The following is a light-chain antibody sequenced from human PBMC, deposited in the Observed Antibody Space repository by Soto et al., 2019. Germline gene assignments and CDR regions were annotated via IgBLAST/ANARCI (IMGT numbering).Light chain of an antibody. V-gene: IGLV2-14*01. Sequence: QSVLTQPASVSGSPGQSITISCTGTSSDVGGYNYVSWYQQHPGKAPKLMIYDVSSRPSGVSNRFSGSKSGNTASLTISGRQAEDLADFYCSSYTSSSTLVVFGGGTKVTVL. CDR3: SSYTSSSTLVV. CDR1: SSDVGGYNY. J-gene: IGLJ2*01. CDR2: DVS.